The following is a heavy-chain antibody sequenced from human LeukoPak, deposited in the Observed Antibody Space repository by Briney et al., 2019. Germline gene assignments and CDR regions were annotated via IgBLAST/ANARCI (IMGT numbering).Heavy chain of an antibody. CDR3: AKARGGESYPHYYYGLDV. D-gene: IGHD1-26*01. CDR1: GFTFSSYG. V-gene: IGHV3-30*18. Sequence: PGGSLRLSCAASGFTFSSYGMHWVRQAPGKGLEWVALISNDGKNKYYAVSVKGRFTISRDNSKNTLYLQMNSLRAEDTAVYYCAKARGGESYPHYYYGLDVWGQGTTVTVSS. CDR2: ISNDGKNK. J-gene: IGHJ6*02.